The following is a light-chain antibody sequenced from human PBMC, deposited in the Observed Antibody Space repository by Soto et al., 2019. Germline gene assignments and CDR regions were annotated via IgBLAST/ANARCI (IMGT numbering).Light chain of an antibody. CDR2: DAS. CDR3: LQDYNYPYT. CDR1: QSVSSNY. J-gene: IGKJ5*01. V-gene: IGKV3-20*01. Sequence: EIVLTQSPGTLSLSPGERATLSCRASQSVSSNYLGWYQQIPGRAPRVLIFDASIRATGIPDRFSGSGSGTDFTLTISSLEPEDFATYYCLQDYNYPYTLGQGTRPEIK.